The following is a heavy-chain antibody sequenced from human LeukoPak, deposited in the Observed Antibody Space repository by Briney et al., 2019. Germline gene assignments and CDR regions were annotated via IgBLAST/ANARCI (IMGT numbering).Heavy chain of an antibody. D-gene: IGHD4/OR15-4a*01. J-gene: IGHJ4*02. CDR1: GGSISSRSYY. CDR3: ARKVRPDYSRFDY. Sequence: PSETLSLTCTVSGGSISSRSYYWGWIRQPPGKGLEWIGSMYYSGNTYYNPSLKSRVTISVDTSKNQSSLKLSSVTAADTAVYYCARKVRPDYSRFDYWGQGTLVTVSS. CDR2: MYYSGNT. V-gene: IGHV4-39*01.